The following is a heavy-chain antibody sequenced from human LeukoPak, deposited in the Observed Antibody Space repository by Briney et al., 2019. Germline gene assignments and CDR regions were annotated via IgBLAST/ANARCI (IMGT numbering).Heavy chain of an antibody. CDR3: ARGGGGGSYYYFDY. D-gene: IGHD1-26*01. Sequence: GRSLRLSCAASGFTFSSYAMHWVRQAPGKGLEWVAVISYDGSNKYYADSVKGRFTISRDNSKNTLYLQMNSLRAEDAAVYYCARGGGGGSYYYFDYWGQGTLVTVSS. J-gene: IGHJ4*02. CDR1: GFTFSSYA. CDR2: ISYDGSNK. V-gene: IGHV3-30*04.